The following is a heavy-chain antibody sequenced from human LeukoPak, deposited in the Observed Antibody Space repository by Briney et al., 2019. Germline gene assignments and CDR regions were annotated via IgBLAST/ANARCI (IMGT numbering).Heavy chain of an antibody. CDR1: GFTFSDYY. J-gene: IGHJ3*02. CDR3: ARGRIAAAIDAFDI. D-gene: IGHD6-13*01. CDR2: ISSSGSTI. Sequence: GGSLRLSCAASGFTFSDYYMSWIRQAPGKGLEWVSYISSSGSTIYYADSVKGRFTISRDNAKNSPYLQMNSLRAEDTAVYYCARGRIAAAIDAFDIWGQGTMVTVSS. V-gene: IGHV3-11*01.